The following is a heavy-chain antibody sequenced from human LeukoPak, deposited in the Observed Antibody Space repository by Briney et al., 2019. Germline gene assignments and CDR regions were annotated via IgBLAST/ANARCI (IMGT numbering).Heavy chain of an antibody. CDR3: AGSRPIQDIVVVPAASGGADV. Sequence: SETLSLTCAVYGGSFSGYYWSWIRQPPGKGLEWIGEINHSGSTNYNPSLKSRVTISVDTSKNQFSLKLSSVTAADTAVYYCAGSRPIQDIVVVPAASGGADVWGQGTTVTVSS. J-gene: IGHJ6*02. CDR1: GGSFSGYY. CDR2: INHSGST. D-gene: IGHD2-2*01. V-gene: IGHV4-34*01.